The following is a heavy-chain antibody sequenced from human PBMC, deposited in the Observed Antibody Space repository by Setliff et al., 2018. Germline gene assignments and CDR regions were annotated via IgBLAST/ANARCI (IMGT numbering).Heavy chain of an antibody. J-gene: IGHJ6*03. CDR1: GGSIRSSVSGSITSTSYY. V-gene: IGHV4-39*01. D-gene: IGHD6-19*01. Sequence: SETLSLTCTVSGGSIRSSVSGSITSTSYYWAWIRQSPGKGLEWIGSIYYSGSTYYNPSLKSRVTISVDMSKNQFSLNLTSVTAADTAVYYCARASSGWYSAYYYYMDVWGKGTTVTVSS. CDR3: ARASSGWYSAYYYYMDV. CDR2: IYYSGST.